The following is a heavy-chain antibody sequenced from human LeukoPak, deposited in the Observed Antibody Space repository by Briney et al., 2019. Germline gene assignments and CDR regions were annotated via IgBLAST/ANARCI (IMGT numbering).Heavy chain of an antibody. CDR1: GGSISSYY. CDR2: IYTSGST. CDR3: AREPHYYGSGSYQDY. J-gene: IGHJ4*02. Sequence: SGTLSLTCTVSGGSISSYYWSWIRQPAGKGLEWIGRIYTSGSTNYNPSLKSRVTMSVGTSKNQFSLKLSSVTAADTAVYYCAREPHYYGSGSYQDYWGQGTLVTVSS. V-gene: IGHV4-4*07. D-gene: IGHD3-10*01.